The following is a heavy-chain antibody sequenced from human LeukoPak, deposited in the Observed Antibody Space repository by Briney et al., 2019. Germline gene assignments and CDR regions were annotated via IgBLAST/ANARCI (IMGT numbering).Heavy chain of an antibody. J-gene: IGHJ3*02. CDR3: AREARITMVRGVESRAFDI. CDR2: INPNSGGT. Sequence: ASVKVSCKASGYTFTGYYMHWVRQAPGRGLEWMGWINPNSGGTNYAQKFQGRVTMTRDTSISTAYMELSRLRSDDTAVYYCAREARITMVRGVESRAFDIWGQGTMVTVSS. D-gene: IGHD3-10*01. V-gene: IGHV1-2*02. CDR1: GYTFTGYY.